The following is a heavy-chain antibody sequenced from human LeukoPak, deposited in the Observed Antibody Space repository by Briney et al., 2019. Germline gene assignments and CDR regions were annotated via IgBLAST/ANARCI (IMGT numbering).Heavy chain of an antibody. CDR1: GFTFETYA. J-gene: IGHJ4*02. D-gene: IGHD6-19*01. V-gene: IGHV3-23*01. CDR2: ISGGGGST. Sequence: GGSLRLSCAASGFTFETYAMNWVRQAPGKGLEWVSGISGGGGSTNYADSVKGRFTISRDNSKNTLFLQMSSLRAEDTALYYCAKDREYTSSYFDSWGQGALVTVSS. CDR3: AKDREYTSSYFDS.